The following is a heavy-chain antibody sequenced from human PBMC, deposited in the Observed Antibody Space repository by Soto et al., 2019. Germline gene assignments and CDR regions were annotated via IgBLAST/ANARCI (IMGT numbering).Heavy chain of an antibody. CDR3: AREVAARPGYYYGKDV. D-gene: IGHD6-6*01. CDR1: GFTFSSYE. J-gene: IGHJ6*02. CDR2: ISSSGSTI. V-gene: IGHV3-48*03. Sequence: EVQLVESGGGLVQPGGSLRLSCAASGFTFSSYEMNWVRQAPGKGLEWVSYISSSGSTIYYADSVKGRFTISRDNAKNSLYLQMNSLRAEDTAVYYCAREVAARPGYYYGKDVWGQGTTVTVSS.